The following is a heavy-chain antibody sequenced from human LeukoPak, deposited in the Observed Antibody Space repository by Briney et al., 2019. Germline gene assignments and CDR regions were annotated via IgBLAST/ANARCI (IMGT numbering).Heavy chain of an antibody. V-gene: IGHV4-34*01. CDR3: ARVNRRPPAYYYDSSGYRYYYYGMDV. J-gene: IGHJ6*02. D-gene: IGHD3-22*01. CDR2: INHSGST. Sequence: SSETLSLTCAVYGGSFSGYYWSWIRQPPGKGLEWIGEINHSGSTNYNPSLKSRVTISVDTSKNQFSLKLSSVTAADTAVYYCARVNRRPPAYYYDSSGYRYYYYGMDVWGQGTTVTVSS. CDR1: GGSFSGYY.